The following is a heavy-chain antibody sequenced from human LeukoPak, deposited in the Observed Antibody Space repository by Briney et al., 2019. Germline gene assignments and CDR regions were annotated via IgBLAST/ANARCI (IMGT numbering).Heavy chain of an antibody. J-gene: IGHJ5*02. CDR1: GYTFTSYY. D-gene: IGHD3-10*01. CDR3: ARDFLLWFGELFTNWFDP. CDR2: INPSGGST. V-gene: IGHV1-46*01. Sequence: ASVKVSCKASGYTFTSYYMHWVRQAPGQGLEWMGIINPSGGSTSYAQKFQGRVTMTRDTSISTAYMELSRLRSDDTAVYYCARDFLLWFGELFTNWFDPWGQGTLVTVSS.